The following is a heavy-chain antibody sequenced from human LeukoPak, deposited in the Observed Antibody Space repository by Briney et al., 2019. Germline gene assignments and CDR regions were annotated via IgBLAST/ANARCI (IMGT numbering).Heavy chain of an antibody. CDR3: VKRGRHRDYAYES. D-gene: IGHD4-17*01. CDR1: GFTFSSYA. V-gene: IGHV3-64D*06. Sequence: GGSLRLSCSASGFTFSSYAMHWVRQAPGKGLQYVSSINNSGGSTYYADSVKGRFTISRDNSKNTLYLQMSSLRAEDTAVYYCVKRGRHRDYAYESWGQGTLVTVSS. J-gene: IGHJ5*02. CDR2: INNSGGST.